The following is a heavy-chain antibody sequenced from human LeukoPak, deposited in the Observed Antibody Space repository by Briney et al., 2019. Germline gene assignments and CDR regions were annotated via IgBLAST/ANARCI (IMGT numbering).Heavy chain of an antibody. J-gene: IGHJ4*02. CDR1: GFTFSDYW. Sequence: GGSLRLSCSASGFTFSDYWMTWVRQAPGKGLEWVANIKQDGSEKYYVDSVKDRFTISRDNAKNSLYLQMTSLRAEDTAVYYCAKSGVGGLRGGYFDYWGQGTLVTVSS. CDR2: IKQDGSEK. D-gene: IGHD4-17*01. CDR3: AKSGVGGLRGGYFDY. V-gene: IGHV3-7*01.